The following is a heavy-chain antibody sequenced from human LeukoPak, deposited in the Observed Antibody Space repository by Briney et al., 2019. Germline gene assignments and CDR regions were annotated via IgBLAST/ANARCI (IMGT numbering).Heavy chain of an antibody. CDR1: GYTFTGYY. V-gene: IGHV1-2*02. CDR3: ARGGATSKYYFDY. J-gene: IGHJ4*02. CDR2: INPYSGGT. D-gene: IGHD2-2*01. Sequence: GASVKVSCKASGYTFTGYYMHWVRQAPGQGLEWMGWINPYSGGTNYAQKFQGRVTMTRDTSISTAYMELSRLRSDDTAVYYCARGGATSKYYFDYWGQGTLVTVSS.